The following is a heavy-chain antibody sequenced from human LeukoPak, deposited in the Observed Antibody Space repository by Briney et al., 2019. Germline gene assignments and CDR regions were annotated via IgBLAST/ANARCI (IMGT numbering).Heavy chain of an antibody. CDR1: GYSISSGYY. V-gene: IGHV4-38-2*01. Sequence: SETLSLTCAVSGYSISSGYYWGWIRQPPGKGLERIGSIYHSGSTYYNPSLKSRVTISVDTSKNQFSLKLSSVTAADTAVYYCARAIYCSGGSCQKYYFDNWGQGTLVTVSS. D-gene: IGHD2-15*01. CDR2: IYHSGST. J-gene: IGHJ4*02. CDR3: ARAIYCSGGSCQKYYFDN.